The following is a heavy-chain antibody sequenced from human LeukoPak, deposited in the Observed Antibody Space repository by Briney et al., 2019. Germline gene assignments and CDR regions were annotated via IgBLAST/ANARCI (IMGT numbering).Heavy chain of an antibody. Sequence: PGGSLRLSRAASGFTFSSYAMHWVRQAPGKGLEWVAFIRYDGSNKYYADSVKGRFTISRDNSKNTLYLQMNSLRPEDTAVYYCAKDRSSSNWYYFDYWGHRTLVTVSS. J-gene: IGHJ4*01. CDR1: GFTFSSYA. CDR2: IRYDGSNK. D-gene: IGHD6-13*01. V-gene: IGHV3-30*02. CDR3: AKDRSSSNWYYFDY.